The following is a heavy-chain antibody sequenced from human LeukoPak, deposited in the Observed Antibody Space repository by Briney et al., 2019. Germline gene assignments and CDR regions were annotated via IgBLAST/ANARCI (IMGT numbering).Heavy chain of an antibody. CDR1: GGSFSGYY. CDR2: IYHSGST. D-gene: IGHD6-13*01. CDR3: ARDYSSSWYYYYYYMDV. J-gene: IGHJ6*03. Sequence: SETLSLTCAVYGGSFSGYYWRWIRQSPGKGLEWIGSIYHSGSTYYNPSFKSRVTISVDTSKNQFSLKLSSVTAADTAVYYCARDYSSSWYYYYYYMDVWGKGTTVTVSS. V-gene: IGHV4-38-2*02.